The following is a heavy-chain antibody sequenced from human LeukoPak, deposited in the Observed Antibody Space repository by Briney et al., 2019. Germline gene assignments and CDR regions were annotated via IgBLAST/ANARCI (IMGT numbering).Heavy chain of an antibody. CDR1: GFTFSSYA. J-gene: IGHJ4*02. CDR3: TTDPRVLLWFGELFFDY. V-gene: IGHV3-23*01. D-gene: IGHD3-10*01. Sequence: GGSLRLSCAASGFTFSSYAMSWVRQAPGKGLEWVSAISGSGGSTYYADSVKGRFTISRDNSKNTLYLQMNSLKTEDTAVYYCTTDPRVLLWFGELFFDYWGQGTLVTVSS. CDR2: ISGSGGST.